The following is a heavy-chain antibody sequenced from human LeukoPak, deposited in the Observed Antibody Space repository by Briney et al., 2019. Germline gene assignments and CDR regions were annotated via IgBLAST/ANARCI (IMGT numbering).Heavy chain of an antibody. Sequence: SGPTLVNPTQTLTLTCTFSGFSLNTNAVVVGWVRQPPGQALEWLTFIYGNDDKRYSPSLESRLTITKDTCKNQVVLTRTDMDYVDTATYYCVHRTSVTSVDHWGQGTLVTVSS. D-gene: IGHD4-17*01. CDR1: GFSLNTNAVV. CDR2: IYGNDDK. V-gene: IGHV2-5*01. CDR3: VHRTSVTSVDH. J-gene: IGHJ4*02.